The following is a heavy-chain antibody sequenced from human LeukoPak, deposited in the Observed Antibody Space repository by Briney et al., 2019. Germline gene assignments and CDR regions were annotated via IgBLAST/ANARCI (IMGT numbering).Heavy chain of an antibody. Sequence: ASLKVSCKASGYTLTGYNMHCVCHTPGQRFEWMGWINPSSGGTNYAQNFQGRVTMTSDKCISTAYMELSSLRSDDTAVYYCARDYGSGIAWGQGTLVTVSS. CDR2: INPSSGGT. D-gene: IGHD3-10*01. CDR1: GYTLTGYN. CDR3: ARDYGSGIA. J-gene: IGHJ4*02. V-gene: IGHV1-2*02.